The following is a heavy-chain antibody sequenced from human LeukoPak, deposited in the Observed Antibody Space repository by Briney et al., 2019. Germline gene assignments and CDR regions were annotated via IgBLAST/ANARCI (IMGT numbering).Heavy chain of an antibody. CDR1: GGSISSYY. J-gene: IGHJ4*02. CDR2: IYYSGST. Sequence: SETLSLTCTVSGGSISSYYWSWIRQPPGKGLEWIGYIYYSGSTNYNPSLKSRVTISVDTSKNQFSLKLSSVTAADTAVYYCAREGEVLLWFGESYYFDYWGQGTLVTVSS. D-gene: IGHD3-10*01. CDR3: AREGEVLLWFGESYYFDY. V-gene: IGHV4-59*01.